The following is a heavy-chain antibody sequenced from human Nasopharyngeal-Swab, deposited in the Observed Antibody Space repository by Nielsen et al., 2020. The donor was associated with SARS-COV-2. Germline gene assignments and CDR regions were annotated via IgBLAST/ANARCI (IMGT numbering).Heavy chain of an antibody. D-gene: IGHD3-9*01. CDR2: ISSGGSTI. CDR1: GIPFGDHF. J-gene: IGHJ4*02. CDR3: ARMSYDIMTLSHDPDY. V-gene: IGHV3-11*04. Sequence: GEALKISCAASGIPFGDHFQTWIRQAPGKGLEWVSYISSGGSTIYYADSVKGRFTISRDNARSSLYLQMSNLRAEDTALYYCARMSYDIMTLSHDPDYWGQGTQVTVSS.